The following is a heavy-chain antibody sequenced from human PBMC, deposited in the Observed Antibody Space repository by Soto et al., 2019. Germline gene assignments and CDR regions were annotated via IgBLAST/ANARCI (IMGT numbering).Heavy chain of an antibody. Sequence: GESLKISCKGSGYSFTSYWIGWVRHMPGKGLEWMGIIYPGDPDTRYSPSFQGQVTISADKSISTAYLQWSSLKASDTAMYYCARPLLASAFDIWGQGTMVTVSS. D-gene: IGHD3-10*01. J-gene: IGHJ3*02. CDR1: GYSFTSYW. CDR3: ARPLLASAFDI. CDR2: IYPGDPDT. V-gene: IGHV5-51*01.